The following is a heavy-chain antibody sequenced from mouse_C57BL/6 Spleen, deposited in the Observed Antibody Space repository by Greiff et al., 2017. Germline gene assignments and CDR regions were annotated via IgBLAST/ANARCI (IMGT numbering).Heavy chain of an antibody. Sequence: EVQLQQSGPELVKPGASVKIPCKASGYTFTDYNMDWVKQSHGKSLEWIGDINPNNGGTIYNQKFKGKATLTVDKSSSTAYMELRSLTSEDTAVYYCARWTYGYDEGAWFAYWGQGTLVTVSA. D-gene: IGHD2-2*01. CDR3: ARWTYGYDEGAWFAY. CDR2: INPNNGGT. V-gene: IGHV1-18*01. CDR1: GYTFTDYN. J-gene: IGHJ3*01.